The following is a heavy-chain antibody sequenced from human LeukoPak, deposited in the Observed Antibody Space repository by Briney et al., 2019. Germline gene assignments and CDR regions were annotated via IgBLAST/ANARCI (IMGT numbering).Heavy chain of an antibody. CDR3: ARIRYSGYGDFDY. CDR2: IYYSGST. CDR1: GGSISSSSYY. Sequence: SETLSLTCTVSGGSISSSSYYWGWIRQPPGKGLEWIGSIYYSGSTYYNPSLKSRVTISVDTSKNQFSLKLSSVTAADTAVYYCARIRYSGYGDFDYWGQGTLVTVSS. V-gene: IGHV4-39*01. D-gene: IGHD5-12*01. J-gene: IGHJ4*02.